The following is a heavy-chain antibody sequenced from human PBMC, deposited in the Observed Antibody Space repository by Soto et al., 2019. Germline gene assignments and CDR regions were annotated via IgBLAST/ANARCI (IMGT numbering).Heavy chain of an antibody. CDR3: ARDISTITGTPWGWFDP. J-gene: IGHJ5*02. CDR2: IYYTGRT. V-gene: IGHV4-31*02. D-gene: IGHD1-20*01. CDR1: GGSLKSGGYY. Sequence: SETLSLTCTVSGGSLKSGGYYWSWIRQHPGRGLEWIGYIYYTGRTYYNPSLESRVTFSVDTSKNQFSLKLSSVTAADTAVYYCARDISTITGTPWGWFDPWGQGILVTVSS.